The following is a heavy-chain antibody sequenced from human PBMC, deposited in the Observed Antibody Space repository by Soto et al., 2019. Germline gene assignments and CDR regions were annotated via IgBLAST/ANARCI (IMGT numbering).Heavy chain of an antibody. Sequence: SETLSLTCTVSGGSISSYYWSWIRQPPGKGLEWIGYIYYSGSTNYNPSLKSRVTISVDTSKNQFSLKLSSVTAADTAVYYCALKQVVVAATGGYYYMDVWGKGTTVT. D-gene: IGHD2-15*01. J-gene: IGHJ6*03. CDR1: GGSISSYY. V-gene: IGHV4-59*08. CDR3: ALKQVVVAATGGYYYMDV. CDR2: IYYSGST.